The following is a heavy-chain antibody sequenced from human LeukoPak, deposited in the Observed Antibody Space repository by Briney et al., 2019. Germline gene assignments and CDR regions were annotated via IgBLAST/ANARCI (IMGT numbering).Heavy chain of an antibody. J-gene: IGHJ6*03. CDR2: INPSGGST. D-gene: IGHD2-2*01. Sequence: SSVKVSCKASGYTFISYSMHWVRQAPGQGREWMGIINPSGGSTSYAPKFQGRVTMTRDTSTSTVYMELSSLRSEDTAVYYCASCSSSRCDVSHDYMDVWGKGTTVTVSS. V-gene: IGHV1-46*01. CDR3: ASCSSSRCDVSHDYMDV. CDR1: GYTFISYS.